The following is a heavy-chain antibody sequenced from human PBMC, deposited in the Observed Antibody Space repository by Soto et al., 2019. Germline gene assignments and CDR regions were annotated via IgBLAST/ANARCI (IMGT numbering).Heavy chain of an antibody. J-gene: IGHJ4*02. CDR2: INSDGSST. CDR1: GFTFSSYW. Sequence: QPGGSLRLSCAASGFTFSSYWMHWVRQAPGKGLVWVSRINSDGSSTSYADPVKGRFTISRDNAKNTLYLQMNSLRAEDTAVYYCARDREAAGPATYFDYWGQGTLVTVSS. V-gene: IGHV3-74*01. CDR3: ARDREAAGPATYFDY. D-gene: IGHD6-13*01.